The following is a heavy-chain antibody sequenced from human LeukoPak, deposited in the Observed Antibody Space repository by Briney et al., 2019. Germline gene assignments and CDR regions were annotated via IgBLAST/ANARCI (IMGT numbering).Heavy chain of an antibody. CDR1: GGSISSSSYY. V-gene: IGHV4-39*02. J-gene: IGHJ5*02. D-gene: IGHD2-2*01. CDR3: AREGYCSSTSCYASNWFDP. Sequence: SETLSLTCTVSGGSISSSSYYWGWIPQPPGKGLEWIGSIYYSGSTYYNPSLKSRVTISVDTSKNQFSLKLSSVTAADTAVYYCAREGYCSSTSCYASNWFDPWGQGTLVTVSS. CDR2: IYYSGST.